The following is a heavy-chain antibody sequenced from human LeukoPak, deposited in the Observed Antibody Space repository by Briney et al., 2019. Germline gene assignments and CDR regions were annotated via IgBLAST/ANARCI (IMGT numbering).Heavy chain of an antibody. D-gene: IGHD3-22*01. CDR1: GYSFTSYW. CDR3: ARPPYYYDSSGYPGDAFDI. CDR2: IYPGDSDT. V-gene: IGHV5-51*01. J-gene: IGHJ3*02. Sequence: GESLQISCKGSGYSFTSYWIGWVRQMPGKGLEWMGIIYPGDSDTRYSPSFQGQVTISADKSISTAYLQWSSLKASDTAMYYCARPPYYYDSSGYPGDAFDIWGQGTMVTVSS.